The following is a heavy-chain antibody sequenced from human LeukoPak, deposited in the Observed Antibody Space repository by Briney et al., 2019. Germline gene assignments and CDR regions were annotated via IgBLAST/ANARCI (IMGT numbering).Heavy chain of an antibody. CDR3: ARDGSYNWNRGYYYYYMDV. J-gene: IGHJ6*03. CDR1: GFTFSSYA. V-gene: IGHV3-30*01. Sequence: GRSLRLSCAASGFTFSSYAMHWVRQAPGKGLEWVAVISYDGSNKYYADSVKGRFTIYRDNSKNTLYLQMNSLRAEDTAVYYCARDGSYNWNRGYYYYYMDVWGKGTTVTVSS. D-gene: IGHD1-20*01. CDR2: ISYDGSNK.